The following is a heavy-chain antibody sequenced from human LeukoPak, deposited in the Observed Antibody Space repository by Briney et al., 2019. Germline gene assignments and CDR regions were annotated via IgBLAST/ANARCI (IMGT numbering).Heavy chain of an antibody. D-gene: IGHD3-22*01. CDR3: AKGNYYDSSGYCDY. V-gene: IGHV3-9*01. CDR1: GFAFDDYA. CDR2: ISWNSGSI. J-gene: IGHJ4*02. Sequence: PGRSLRLSCAASGFAFDDYAMHWVRQAPGKGLEWVSGISWNSGSIGYADSVKGRFTTSRDNAKNSLYLQMNSLRAEDTALYYCAKGNYYDSSGYCDYWGQGTLVTVSS.